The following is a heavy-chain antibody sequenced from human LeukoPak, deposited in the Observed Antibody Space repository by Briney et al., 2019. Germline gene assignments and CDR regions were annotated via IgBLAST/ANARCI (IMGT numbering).Heavy chain of an antibody. V-gene: IGHV3-33*01. J-gene: IGHJ3*02. CDR1: GFTFSSYG. D-gene: IGHD3-16*01. CDR3: ARDDALGDNALDI. CDR2: ILNDGSQE. Sequence: PGGPLRLSCAASGFTFSSYGMHWVRQAPGKGLEWVAVILNDGSQEKYADSVKGRFTISRDNSKNTLFLQMNSLRAEDTAVYYCARDDALGDNALDIWGQGTMVTVFS.